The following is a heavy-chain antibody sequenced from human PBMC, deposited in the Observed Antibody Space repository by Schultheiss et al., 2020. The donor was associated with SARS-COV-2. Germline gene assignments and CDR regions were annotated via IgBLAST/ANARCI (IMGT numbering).Heavy chain of an antibody. CDR3: ARDLRGWYYDY. Sequence: GGSLRLSCAASGFTFSSYAMHWVRQAPGKGLEWVAVISYDGSNKYYADSVKGRFTISRDNSKNTLYLQMNSLRAEDTAVYYCARDLRGWYYDYWGQGTLVTVSS. CDR2: ISYDGSNK. D-gene: IGHD6-19*01. V-gene: IGHV3-30*01. CDR1: GFTFSSYA. J-gene: IGHJ4*02.